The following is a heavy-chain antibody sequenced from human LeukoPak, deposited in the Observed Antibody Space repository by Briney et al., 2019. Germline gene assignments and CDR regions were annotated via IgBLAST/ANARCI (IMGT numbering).Heavy chain of an antibody. J-gene: IGHJ5*02. D-gene: IGHD3-9*01. CDR1: GFTFSTYTFSSYA. CDR2: ISGSGIRR. V-gene: IGHV3-23*01. Sequence: GGYLRLSCAASGFTFSTYTFSSYAMTWVRQAPGKGLEWVSAISGSGIRRYYADSVKGRFTISRDNSKNTLYLQMNSLRAEDTAVYYCAKDRVLTRTGYSDWFDPWGQGTLVTVSS. CDR3: AKDRVLTRTGYSDWFDP.